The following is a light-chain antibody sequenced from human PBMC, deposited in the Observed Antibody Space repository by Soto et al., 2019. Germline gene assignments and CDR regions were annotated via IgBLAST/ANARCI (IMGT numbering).Light chain of an antibody. J-gene: IGLJ2*01. CDR2: DVS. V-gene: IGLV2-14*03. CDR1: SSDVGTYKY. CDR3: SSYTTSSTLV. Sequence: QSVLTQPASVSASPGQSITISCTGTSSDVGTYKYVSWYQHHPGKAPKLMIYDVSNRPSGVSNRFSGSKSGNTASLINSGLQTEDEADYYCSSYTTSSTLVFGGGTKVTVL.